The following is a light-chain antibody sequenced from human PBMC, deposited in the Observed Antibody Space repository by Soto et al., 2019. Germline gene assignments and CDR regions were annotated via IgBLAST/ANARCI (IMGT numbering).Light chain of an antibody. CDR3: QQYNNWPPSA. J-gene: IGKJ1*01. Sequence: EIVLTQSPATLSVSPGERATLSCRASQSVSSNLAWYQQKPGQAPRLLIYGASTRATGIPARFSGSGSGTEFTLTISSLQYEDFSVYYCQQYNNWPPSAFAQGTKVEI. CDR1: QSVSSN. CDR2: GAS. V-gene: IGKV3D-15*01.